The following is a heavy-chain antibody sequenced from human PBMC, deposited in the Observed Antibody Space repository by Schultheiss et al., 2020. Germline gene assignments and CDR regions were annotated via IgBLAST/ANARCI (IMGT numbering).Heavy chain of an antibody. CDR2: ISSSSSYI. V-gene: IGHV3-21*04. CDR3: ALSGSYLGYFDY. CDR1: GFTFDDYA. D-gene: IGHD1-26*01. J-gene: IGHJ4*02. Sequence: GGSLRLSCAASGFTFDDYAMHWVRQAPGKGLEWVSSISSSSSYIYYADSVKGRFTISRDNSKNTLYLQMNSLRAEDTALYYCALSGSYLGYFDYWGQGTLVTVSS.